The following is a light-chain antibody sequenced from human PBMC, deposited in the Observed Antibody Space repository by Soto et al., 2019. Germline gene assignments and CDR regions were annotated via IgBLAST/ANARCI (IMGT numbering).Light chain of an antibody. Sequence: EIVLTPSPGTLSLSPVERATLSCRASQSVSSNYLAWYQQKPGQAPRLLIYSASSRATGIPDRISGSGSGTDFTLIISRLEPEDFAVYYCQQYGSSPWTFGQGTKVDIK. CDR3: QQYGSSPWT. CDR1: QSVSSNY. V-gene: IGKV3-20*01. CDR2: SAS. J-gene: IGKJ1*01.